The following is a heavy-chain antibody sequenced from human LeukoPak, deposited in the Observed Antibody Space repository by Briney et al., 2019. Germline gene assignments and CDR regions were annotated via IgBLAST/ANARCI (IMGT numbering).Heavy chain of an antibody. J-gene: IGHJ4*02. CDR3: ARDRSMATRLWTPTDY. Sequence: GGSLRLSCAVSGFTFRSYGMHWVRQAPGKGLEWVAFIRYDGSNKYYADSVKGRFTISRDNSKNTLYLQMNSLRAEDTAVYYCARDRSMATRLWTPTDYWGQGTLVTVSS. CDR2: IRYDGSNK. CDR1: GFTFRSYG. V-gene: IGHV3-30*02. D-gene: IGHD6-6*01.